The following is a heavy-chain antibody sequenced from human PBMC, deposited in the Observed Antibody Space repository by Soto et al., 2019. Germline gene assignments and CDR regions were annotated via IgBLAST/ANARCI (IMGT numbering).Heavy chain of an antibody. CDR1: GYSFTSYW. J-gene: IGHJ4*02. Sequence: PGESLKISCKGSGYSFTSYWIAWVRQMPGKGLEWMGIIYPGDSDTRYSPSFQGQVTISADNSISTAYLQWSCLKATDTAMYYCARGLTATLDTYHLDYWGQGTLVTVS. V-gene: IGHV5-51*01. CDR3: ARGLTATLDTYHLDY. CDR2: IYPGDSDT. D-gene: IGHD1-20*01.